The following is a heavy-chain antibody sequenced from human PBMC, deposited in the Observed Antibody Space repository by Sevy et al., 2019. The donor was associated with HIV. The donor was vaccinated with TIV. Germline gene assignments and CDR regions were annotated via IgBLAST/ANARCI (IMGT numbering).Heavy chain of an antibody. J-gene: IGHJ4*02. CDR3: ARDRGYGFDY. D-gene: IGHD5-12*01. CDR2: ISSSGSTI. CDR1: GFTFSSYE. Sequence: GGSLRLSCAASGFTFSSYEMNWVRQAPGKGLEWVSYISSSGSTIYYADSVKGRFTISRDNAKNSLYLQMNSLGAEDTAVYYCARDRGYGFDYWGQGTLVTVSS. V-gene: IGHV3-48*03.